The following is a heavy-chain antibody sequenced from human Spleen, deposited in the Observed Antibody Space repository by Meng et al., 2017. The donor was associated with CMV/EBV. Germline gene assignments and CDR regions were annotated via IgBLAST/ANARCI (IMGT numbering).Heavy chain of an antibody. V-gene: IGHV1-69*12. Sequence: QVQLVQCGAEVKKPGSALKAPCKASGGTFSSYAISWVRQAPGQGLEWMGGIIPIFGTANYAQKFQGRVTITADESTSTAYMELSSLRSEDTAVYYCARALLSFGVVIGFDPWGQGTLVTVSS. CDR3: ARALLSFGVVIGFDP. J-gene: IGHJ5*02. CDR2: IIPIFGTA. D-gene: IGHD3-3*01. CDR1: GGTFSSYA.